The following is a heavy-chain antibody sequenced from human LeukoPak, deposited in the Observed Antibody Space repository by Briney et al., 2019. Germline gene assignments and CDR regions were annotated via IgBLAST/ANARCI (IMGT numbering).Heavy chain of an antibody. Sequence: GESLKISCKGSGYSFTSYLIGWVRQMPGKGLEWMGIIYAGDSDARYSPSFQGQVTLSADKSISTAYLQWSSLKASDTAIHYCARFTTGHLDYWGQGTLVTVSS. V-gene: IGHV5-51*01. CDR2: IYAGDSDA. CDR1: GYSFTSYL. J-gene: IGHJ4*02. CDR3: ARFTTGHLDY. D-gene: IGHD1-1*01.